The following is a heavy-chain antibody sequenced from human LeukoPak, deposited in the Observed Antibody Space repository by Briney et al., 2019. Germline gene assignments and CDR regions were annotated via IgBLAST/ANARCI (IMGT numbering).Heavy chain of an antibody. Sequence: GASVKVSCKASGYTFSTYGISWVRQAPGQGLEWMGWISAYNGHTNYAQKFQGRVTMTTDTSTSTAYMELTSLTSDDTAVYYRARDKDLGAVAGTFDYWGQGTLVTVSS. D-gene: IGHD6-19*01. CDR2: ISAYNGHT. CDR1: GYTFSTYG. CDR3: ARDKDLGAVAGTFDY. V-gene: IGHV1-18*01. J-gene: IGHJ4*02.